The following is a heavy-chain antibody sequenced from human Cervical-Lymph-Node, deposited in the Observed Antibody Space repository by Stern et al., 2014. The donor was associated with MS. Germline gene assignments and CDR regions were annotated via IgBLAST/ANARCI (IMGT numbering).Heavy chain of an antibody. CDR1: GFTFNTYG. D-gene: IGHD3-3*01. CDR3: VRDPPLDARFLGLDP. J-gene: IGHJ5*02. CDR2: ISDIGDRT. V-gene: IGHV3-23*04. Sequence: EDQLVESGGGLVPPGGSLRLSCAVSGFTFNTYGMSGVRQAPRLGLEWISAISDIGDRTYYADSVQRRFTISRDNSKNTLYLQMNSLSAEDTAVYYCVRDPPLDARFLGLDPWGQGTLVTVSS.